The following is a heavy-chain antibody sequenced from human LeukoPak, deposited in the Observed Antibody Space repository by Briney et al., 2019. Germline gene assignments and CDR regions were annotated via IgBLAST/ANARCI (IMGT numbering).Heavy chain of an antibody. CDR3: ASQGGYSYGYYYYYGMDV. Sequence: SETLSLTYTVSGGSISSSSYYWGWIRQPPGKGLEWIGTIYYSGSTYYNPSLKSRVTISVDTSKNQFSLKLSSVTAADTAVYYCASQGGYSYGYYYYYGMDVWGQGTTVTVSS. J-gene: IGHJ6*02. CDR2: IYYSGST. D-gene: IGHD5-18*01. CDR1: GGSISSSSYY. V-gene: IGHV4-39*01.